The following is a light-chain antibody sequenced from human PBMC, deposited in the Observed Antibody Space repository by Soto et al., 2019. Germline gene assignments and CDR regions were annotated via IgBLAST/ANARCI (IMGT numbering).Light chain of an antibody. CDR2: KAS. J-gene: IGKJ1*01. Sequence: DIQMIQSPSTLSASVGDRVTITCRASQSINNWLAWYQQKPGKAPKLFIFKASTLESGVPSRFSGSGSETEFTLSISSLQPDEFATYFWQQYESFPRTFGQGTKVEIK. CDR3: QQYESFPRT. CDR1: QSINNW. V-gene: IGKV1-5*03.